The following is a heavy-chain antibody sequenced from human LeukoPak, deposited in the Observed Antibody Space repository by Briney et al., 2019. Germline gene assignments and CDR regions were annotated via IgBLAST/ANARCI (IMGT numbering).Heavy chain of an antibody. D-gene: IGHD3-3*01. CDR1: GYTFTGCY. J-gene: IGHJ3*02. CDR2: INPNSGGT. CDR3: ARVNHIRFLEWLAYSRDAFDI. Sequence: ASVKVSCKASGYTFTGCYMHWVRQAPGQGLEWMGCINPNSGGTNYAQKFQGRVTMTRDTSISTAYMELSRLRSDDTAVYYCARVNHIRFLEWLAYSRDAFDIWGQGTMVTVSS. V-gene: IGHV1-2*02.